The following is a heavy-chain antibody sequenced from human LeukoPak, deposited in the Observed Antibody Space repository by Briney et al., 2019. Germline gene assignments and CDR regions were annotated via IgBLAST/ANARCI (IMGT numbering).Heavy chain of an antibody. CDR2: TYYSGST. D-gene: IGHD1-26*01. Sequence: PSETLSLTCTVSGGSISSSISYWSWIRQPPGKGLEWIATTYYSGSTYYGPSLKSRVTISVDTSKNQFSLKVTSMTAADTAVYYCARRIVGVIDAFDYWGQGALVTVSS. J-gene: IGHJ4*02. CDR3: ARRIVGVIDAFDY. V-gene: IGHV4-39*01. CDR1: GGSISSSISY.